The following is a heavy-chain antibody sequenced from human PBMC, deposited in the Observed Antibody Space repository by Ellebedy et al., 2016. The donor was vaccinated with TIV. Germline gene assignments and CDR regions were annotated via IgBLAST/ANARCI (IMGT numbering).Heavy chain of an antibody. CDR3: VRGFSGFES. Sequence: GESLKISCAASGFTFSTNAMNWVRQAPGKGLEWVARSRNKDYSFTTEYAASAKGRFTISRDESNNLLYLEMNSLKTEYTAVYYCVRGFSGFESWGQGTLVTVS. V-gene: IGHV3-72*01. CDR1: GFTFSTNA. J-gene: IGHJ4*02. CDR2: SRNKDYSFTT. D-gene: IGHD1-26*01.